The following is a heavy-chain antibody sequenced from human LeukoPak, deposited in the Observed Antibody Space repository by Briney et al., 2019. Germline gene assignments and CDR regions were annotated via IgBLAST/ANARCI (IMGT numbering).Heavy chain of an antibody. J-gene: IGHJ2*01. V-gene: IGHV4-39*02. Sequence: SETLSLTCTVSGASISSSSYYWGWIRQPPGKGLEWIGSIYYSGSTYYNPSLKSRVTISVDTSKNQFSLKLSSVTAADTAVYYCARDDSSGYSRYFDLWGRGTLVTVSS. CDR3: ARDDSSGYSRYFDL. D-gene: IGHD3-22*01. CDR2: IYYSGST. CDR1: GASISSSSYY.